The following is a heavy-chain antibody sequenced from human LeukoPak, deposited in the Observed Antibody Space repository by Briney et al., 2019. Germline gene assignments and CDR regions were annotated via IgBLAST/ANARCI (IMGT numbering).Heavy chain of an antibody. J-gene: IGHJ4*02. CDR3: ARSTRFGEIFDY. D-gene: IGHD3-10*01. CDR2: IYHGGST. CDR1: GGSISSDY. V-gene: IGHV4-59*01. Sequence: SETLSLTCTVSGGSISSDYWSWIRKPPGQGLEWIGNIYHGGSTNYNPSLKSRVTMAVETSKNQFSLKVSSVTAADAAVYYCARSTRFGEIFDYWGQGTLVTVSS.